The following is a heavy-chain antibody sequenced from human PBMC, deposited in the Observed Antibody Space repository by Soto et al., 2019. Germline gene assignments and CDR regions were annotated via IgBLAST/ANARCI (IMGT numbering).Heavy chain of an antibody. Sequence: ASVKVSCKASGYTFTGYYMHWVRQAPGQGLEWMGWINAYNGNTNYAQKLQGRVTMTTDTSTSTAYMELRSLRSDDTAVYYCARDGWYVGDYWGQGTLVTVSS. CDR3: ARDGWYVGDY. CDR2: INAYNGNT. CDR1: GYTFTGYY. D-gene: IGHD6-19*01. V-gene: IGHV1-18*04. J-gene: IGHJ4*02.